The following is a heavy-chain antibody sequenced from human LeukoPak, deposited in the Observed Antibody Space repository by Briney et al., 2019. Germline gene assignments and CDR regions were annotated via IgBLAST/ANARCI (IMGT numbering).Heavy chain of an antibody. J-gene: IGHJ3*02. Sequence: PGGSLRLSCAASGISFWRHAMNWVRQAPGKGLEWVSGIYGAATATYYADSVKGRFTISRDNSKNTVWLQMNSLRAEDTAVYYCAKSLHDSSTYWSEFRGFDIWGQGTMVTASS. V-gene: IGHV3-23*01. CDR3: AKSLHDSSTYWSEFRGFDI. CDR2: IYGAATAT. D-gene: IGHD4-11*01. CDR1: GISFWRHA.